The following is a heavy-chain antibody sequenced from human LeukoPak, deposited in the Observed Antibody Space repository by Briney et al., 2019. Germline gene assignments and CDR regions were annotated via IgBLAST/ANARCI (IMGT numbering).Heavy chain of an antibody. J-gene: IGHJ6*03. V-gene: IGHV3-15*01. CDR1: GFTLSNAW. CDR2: IKSKTDGGTT. D-gene: IGHD5-12*01. Sequence: PGGSLRLSCAASGFTLSNAWMSWVRQAPGRGLEWVGRIKSKTDGGTTDYAAPVKGRFTISRDDSKNTLYLQMNSLKTEDTAVYYCTTETGKWLRLLARESRYYYHYYMDVWGKGTTVIISS. CDR3: TTETGKWLRLLARESRYYYHYYMDV.